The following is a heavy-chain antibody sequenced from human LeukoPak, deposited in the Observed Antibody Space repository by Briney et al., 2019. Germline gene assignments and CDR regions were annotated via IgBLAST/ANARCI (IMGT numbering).Heavy chain of an antibody. CDR3: ARRRTVDV. CDR1: GFTFSGYW. V-gene: IGHV3-7*01. J-gene: IGHJ6*02. Sequence: GGSLRLSCAASGFTFSGYWTTWVRQAPGKGLEWVANIKEDGSEKYYVDSVKGRFTTSRDNAKNSLFLQMNSLRAEDTAVYYCARRRTVDVWGQGTTVTVSS. CDR2: IKEDGSEK.